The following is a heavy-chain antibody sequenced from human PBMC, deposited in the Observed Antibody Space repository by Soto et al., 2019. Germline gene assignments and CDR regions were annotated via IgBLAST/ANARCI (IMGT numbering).Heavy chain of an antibody. CDR2: IYYSGST. V-gene: IGHV4-31*03. D-gene: IGHD2-15*01. Sequence: SETLSLTCTVSGGSISSGGYYWSWIRQHPGKGLEWIGYIYYSGSTYYNPSLKSRVTISVDTSKNQFSLKLSSVTAADTAVYYCARVPQRGYCSGGRCYSYYYYGMDVWGQGTTVTVSS. CDR3: ARVPQRGYCSGGRCYSYYYYGMDV. J-gene: IGHJ6*02. CDR1: GGSISSGGYY.